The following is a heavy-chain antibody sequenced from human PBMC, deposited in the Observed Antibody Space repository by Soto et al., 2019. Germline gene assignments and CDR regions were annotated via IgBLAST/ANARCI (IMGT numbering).Heavy chain of an antibody. D-gene: IGHD3-22*01. CDR3: ARDRIESGYPEYFQH. J-gene: IGHJ1*01. CDR2: IYSGGST. Sequence: EVQLVESGGGLIQPGGSLRLSCAASGFTVSSNYMSWVRQAPGKGLEWVSVIYSGGSTYYADFVKGRFTISRDNSKNTLYLLMNSLRAEDTAVYYFARDRIESGYPEYFQHWGQGTLVTVSS. V-gene: IGHV3-53*01. CDR1: GFTVSSNY.